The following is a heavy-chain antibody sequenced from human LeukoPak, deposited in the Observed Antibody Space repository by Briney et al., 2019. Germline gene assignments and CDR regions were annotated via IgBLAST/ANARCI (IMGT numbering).Heavy chain of an antibody. J-gene: IGHJ6*04. D-gene: IGHD2-15*01. CDR1: GFTFSSYG. CDR2: ISYDGGNK. CDR3: AKDYCSGGSCYFGGYYGMDV. Sequence: GGSLRLSCAAPGFTFSSYGMHWVRQAPGKGLEWVAVISYDGGNKYYADSVKGRFPISRDNSKNTLYLQMNSLRAEDTAVYYCAKDYCSGGSCYFGGYYGMDVWGKGTTVTVSS. V-gene: IGHV3-30*18.